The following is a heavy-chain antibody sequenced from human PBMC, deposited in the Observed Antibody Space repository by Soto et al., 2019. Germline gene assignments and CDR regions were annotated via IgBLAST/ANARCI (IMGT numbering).Heavy chain of an antibody. Sequence: SETLSLTCTVSGGSISSGIYYWSWIRQPPGKGLEWIGYIYYSGSTYYNPSLKSRVTISVDTSKNQFSLKLSSVTAADTAVYYCARVRGVTYFAYRGQGTPVTVSS. CDR3: ARVRGVTYFAY. V-gene: IGHV4-30-4*01. CDR2: IYYSGST. J-gene: IGHJ4*02. CDR1: GGSISSGIYY. D-gene: IGHD3-10*01.